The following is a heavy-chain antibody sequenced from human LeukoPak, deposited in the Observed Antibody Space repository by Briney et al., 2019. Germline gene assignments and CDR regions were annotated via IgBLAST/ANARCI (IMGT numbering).Heavy chain of an antibody. CDR2: ISGSGGST. D-gene: IGHD3-10*01. J-gene: IGHJ3*02. V-gene: IGHV3-23*01. CDR3: ARELDAFDI. CDR1: GFTFSSYA. Sequence: PGGSLRLSCVVSGFTFSSYAMSWVRQAPGKGLEWVLGISGSGGSTPYADSVKGRFTISRDNSKNTLYLQMNSLRAEDTALYYCARELDAFDIWGQGTMVTVSS.